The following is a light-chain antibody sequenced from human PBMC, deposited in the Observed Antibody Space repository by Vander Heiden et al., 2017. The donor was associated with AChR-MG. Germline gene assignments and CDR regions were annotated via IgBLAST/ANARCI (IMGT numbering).Light chain of an antibody. CDR3: GTWDSSLSAGRGV. J-gene: IGLJ2*01. Sequence: QSVLTQPPSVSAAPGQKVTISCSGSSSNIGNNYVSWYQQLQGTAPKLLIYDNNKRPSGIPDRVSGSKSGTSATLGITGLQTGDEAEYYCGTWDSSLSAGRGVFGGGTKLTVL. V-gene: IGLV1-51*01. CDR2: DNN. CDR1: SSNIGNNY.